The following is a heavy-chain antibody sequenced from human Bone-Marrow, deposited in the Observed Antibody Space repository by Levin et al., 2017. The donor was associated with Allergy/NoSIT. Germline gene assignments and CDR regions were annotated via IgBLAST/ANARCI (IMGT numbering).Heavy chain of an antibody. CDR3: ARDRTYGILRNYGMDV. CDR1: GFNFSTYN. J-gene: IGHJ6*04. Sequence: GGSLRLSCAASGFNFSTYNMNWVRQAPGKALEWVSSINSGSTDIYYADSLTGRFTISRDNAENSLYLQMNGLRAGDTAVYYCARDRTYGILRNYGMDVWGKGTTGTVSS. CDR2: INSGSTDI. D-gene: IGHD3-9*01. V-gene: IGHV3-21*01.